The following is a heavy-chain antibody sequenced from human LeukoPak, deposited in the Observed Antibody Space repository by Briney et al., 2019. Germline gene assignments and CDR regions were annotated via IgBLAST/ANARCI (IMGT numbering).Heavy chain of an antibody. J-gene: IGHJ1*01. CDR2: INNDGSYS. CDR3: TRVSGLGMNEYLQH. CDR1: GLTFSNSW. Sequence: PGGSLRLSCAASGLTFSNSWMHWVRQAPGKGLVWVSRINNDGSYSSYADSVKGRFTFSRDNAKNTLYLQMNSLRAEDTAVYFCTRVSGLGMNEYLQHWGQGTLVTVSS. V-gene: IGHV3-74*01. D-gene: IGHD3-10*01.